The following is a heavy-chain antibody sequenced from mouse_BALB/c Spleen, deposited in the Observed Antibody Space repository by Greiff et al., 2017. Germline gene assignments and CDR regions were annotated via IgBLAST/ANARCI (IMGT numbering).Heavy chain of an antibody. CDR2: IYWDDDK. J-gene: IGHJ4*01. V-gene: IGHV8-12*01. D-gene: IGHD1-1*01. Sequence: QVQLKESGPGILQPSQTLSLTCSFSGFSLSTSGMGVSWIRQPSGKGLEWLAHIYWDDDKRYNPSLKSRLTISKDTSRNQVFLKITSVDTADTATYYCARNLYYYGSSANWDNYAMDYWGQGTSVTVAS. CDR3: ARNLYYYGSSANWDNYAMDY. CDR1: GFSLSTSGMG.